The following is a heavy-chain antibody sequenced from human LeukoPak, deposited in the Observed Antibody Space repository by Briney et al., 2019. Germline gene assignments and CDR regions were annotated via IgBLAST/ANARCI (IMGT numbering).Heavy chain of an antibody. J-gene: IGHJ4*02. Sequence: GGSLRLSCAASGFTFSTYWMHWVRQAPGKGLVWVSRISPTGSTTSYADSVKGRFTVSRDNAKNTLYLQVNNLRAEDTAVYYCARGPNSNWSGLDFWGQGTLFTVSS. D-gene: IGHD6-6*01. CDR3: ARGPNSNWSGLDF. CDR1: GFTFSTYW. CDR2: ISPTGSTT. V-gene: IGHV3-74*01.